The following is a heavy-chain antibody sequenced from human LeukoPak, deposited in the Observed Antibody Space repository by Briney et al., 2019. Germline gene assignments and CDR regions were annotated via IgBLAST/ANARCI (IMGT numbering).Heavy chain of an antibody. D-gene: IGHD2-2*01. V-gene: IGHV3-23*01. CDR3: AKAYCSSTSCSDY. CDR2: ISGGGGST. Sequence: PGGSLRLSCAASGFTFTSYSMNWVRQAPGKGLEWVSTISGGGGSTYYADSVKGRFTISRDNSKNTLYLQMNSLRAEDTAVYYCAKAYCSSTSCSDYWGQGTLVTVSS. J-gene: IGHJ4*02. CDR1: GFTFTSYS.